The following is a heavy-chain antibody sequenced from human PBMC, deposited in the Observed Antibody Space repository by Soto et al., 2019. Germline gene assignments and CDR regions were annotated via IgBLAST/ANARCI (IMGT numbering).Heavy chain of an antibody. Sequence: HPGGSLRLSCAASGFTLSNAWLSWVRQAPGKGLEWVSHINSDGSSTTYADSVKGRFTISRDNAKNTLYLQMNSLRAEDTAVYYCARAIGYYGIDVWGQGTTVTVSS. J-gene: IGHJ6*02. V-gene: IGHV3-74*01. CDR1: GFTLSNAW. D-gene: IGHD3-22*01. CDR2: INSDGSST. CDR3: ARAIGYYGIDV.